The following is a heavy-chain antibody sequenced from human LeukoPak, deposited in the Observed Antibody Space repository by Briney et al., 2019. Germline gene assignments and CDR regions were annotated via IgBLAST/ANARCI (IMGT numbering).Heavy chain of an antibody. V-gene: IGHV1-2*02. J-gene: IGHJ4*02. D-gene: IGHD6-13*01. CDR2: INPNSGGT. CDR3: ARGFPRIAAAGRNSFDY. Sequence: ASVKVSCKASGYTFTGYYMHWVRQAPGQGLEWMGWINPNSGGTNYAQKFQGRVTMTRDTSISTAYMELSRLRSDDTAVYYCARGFPRIAAAGRNSFDYWGQGTLVTVPS. CDR1: GYTFTGYY.